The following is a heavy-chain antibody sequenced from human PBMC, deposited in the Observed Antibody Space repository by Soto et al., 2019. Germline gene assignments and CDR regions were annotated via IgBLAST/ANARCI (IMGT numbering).Heavy chain of an antibody. CDR2: ISWNSGSI. CDR3: AKDIGAGYRSSRHLSPYYFGY. Sequence: DVQLVESGGGLVQPGRSLRLSCAASGFTFDDYAMHWVRQAPGQGLEWVSGISWNSGSIGYADSVKARFTISRDNAKNSLYLQMNSVRAEDTAVYYCAKDIGAGYRSSRHLSPYYFGYWGQGTLVTVSS. D-gene: IGHD6-13*01. V-gene: IGHV3-9*01. CDR1: GFTFDDYA. J-gene: IGHJ4*02.